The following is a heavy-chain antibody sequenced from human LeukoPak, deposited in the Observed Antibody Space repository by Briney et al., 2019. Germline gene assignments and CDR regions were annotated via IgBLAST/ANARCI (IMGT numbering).Heavy chain of an antibody. J-gene: IGHJ4*02. V-gene: IGHV3-48*04. D-gene: IGHD3-10*01. CDR1: GFTFSSYS. CDR3: ASSGMVAPVFFTY. CDR2: ISSSSSTI. Sequence: PGGSLRLSCAASGFTFSSYSMNWVRQAPGKGLEWVSYISSSSSTIYYADSVKGRFTISRDNAKNSLYLQMNSLRAEDTAVYYCASSGMVAPVFFTYWGQGALVTVSS.